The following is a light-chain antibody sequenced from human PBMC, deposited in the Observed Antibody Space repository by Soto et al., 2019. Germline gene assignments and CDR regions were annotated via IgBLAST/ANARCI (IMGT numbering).Light chain of an antibody. CDR2: GAS. J-gene: IGKJ4*01. V-gene: IGKV3-15*01. Sequence: EIVMTQSPATLSVSPGEGATLSCRASQSVTNNLAWYQQKPGQSPRLLIYGASTRATGIPARFSGSGFGTDFTLTISSLQSEDFAVYYCQQYHNWPPLTFGGGTKVEIK. CDR1: QSVTNN. CDR3: QQYHNWPPLT.